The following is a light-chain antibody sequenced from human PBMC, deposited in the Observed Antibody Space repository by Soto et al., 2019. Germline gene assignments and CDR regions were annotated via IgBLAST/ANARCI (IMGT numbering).Light chain of an antibody. CDR3: SSYTGSSTLL. V-gene: IGLV2-14*01. J-gene: IGLJ1*01. Sequence: QSVLTQPASVSGSPGQSITISCTGTSSDVGGYNYVSWYQQHPGKAPKLMIYEGSSRPSGVSYRFSGSKSGNTASLAISRLQAEDEADYYCSSYTGSSTLLFGSGTKVTVL. CDR1: SSDVGGYNY. CDR2: EGS.